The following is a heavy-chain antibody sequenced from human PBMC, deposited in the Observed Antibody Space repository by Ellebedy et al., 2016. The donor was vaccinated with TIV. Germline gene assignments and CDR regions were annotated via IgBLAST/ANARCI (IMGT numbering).Heavy chain of an antibody. V-gene: IGHV3-23*01. CDR1: GFTLSNYG. CDR2: INIGGNT. CDR3: AKEVRIAGS. J-gene: IGHJ3*01. Sequence: GESLKISXAVSGFTLSNYGMSWVRQAPGKGLEWVSSINIGGNTYYADSVKGRFTISRDNSKNTLCLQMNSLRAEDTAIYYCAKEVRIAGSWGQGTMVTVSS. D-gene: IGHD6-13*01.